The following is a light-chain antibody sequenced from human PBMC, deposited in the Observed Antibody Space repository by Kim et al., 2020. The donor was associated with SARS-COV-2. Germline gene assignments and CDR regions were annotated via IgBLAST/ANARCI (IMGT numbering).Light chain of an antibody. CDR1: QSVSSN. CDR3: QQYNNWLT. Sequence: SVSPGKSATLSCRASQSVSSNLAWYQQKPGQAPRLLIYGASTRATGIPARFSGSGSGTEFTLTISSLQSEDFAVYYCQQYNNWLTFGGGTKVDIK. J-gene: IGKJ4*01. CDR2: GAS. V-gene: IGKV3-15*01.